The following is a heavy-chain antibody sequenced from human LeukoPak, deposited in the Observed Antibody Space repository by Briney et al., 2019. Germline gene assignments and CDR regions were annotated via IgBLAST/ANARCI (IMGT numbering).Heavy chain of an antibody. V-gene: IGHV1-8*01. CDR3: ARWSSGWYHDY. J-gene: IGHJ4*02. D-gene: IGHD6-19*01. CDR2: MNPNSGNT. Sequence: ASVKVSCKASGYTFTSYDINWVRQATGQGLEWMGWMNPNSGNTGYAQKFQGRVTMTRDTSISTAYMELSRLRSDDTAVYYCARWSSGWYHDYWGQGTLVTVSS. CDR1: GYTFTSYD.